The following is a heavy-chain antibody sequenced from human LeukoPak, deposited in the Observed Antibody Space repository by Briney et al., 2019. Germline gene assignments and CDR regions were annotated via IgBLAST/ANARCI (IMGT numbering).Heavy chain of an antibody. CDR2: IIPIFGTA. Sequence: ASVKVSCKASGGTLSSYAISWVRQAPGQGLEWMGGIIPIFGTANYAQKFQGGVTITTDESTSTAYMELSSLRSEDTAVYYCARGPPGILAFDYWGQGTLVTVSS. V-gene: IGHV1-69*05. CDR1: GGTLSSYA. J-gene: IGHJ4*02. CDR3: ARGPPGILAFDY.